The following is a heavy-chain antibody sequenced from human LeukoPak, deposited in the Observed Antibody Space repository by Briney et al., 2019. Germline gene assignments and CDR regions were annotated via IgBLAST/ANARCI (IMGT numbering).Heavy chain of an antibody. V-gene: IGHV4-59*01. CDR1: GGSISRSY. J-gene: IGHJ4*02. D-gene: IGHD4-17*01. Sequence: SETLSLTCTLSGGSISRSYWSWIRQPPGKGLEWIGYIYYSGSTNYNPSLKSRVTISVDTSKNQFSLKLSSVTAADTAVYYCARDYYGDFYFDYWGQGTLVTVSS. CDR3: ARDYYGDFYFDY. CDR2: IYYSGST.